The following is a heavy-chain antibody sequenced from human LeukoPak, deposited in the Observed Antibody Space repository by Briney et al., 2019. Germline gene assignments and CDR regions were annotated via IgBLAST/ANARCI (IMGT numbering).Heavy chain of an antibody. CDR2: MNPNSGNT. J-gene: IGHJ4*02. CDR1: GYTFTSYD. Sequence: ASVKVSCKASGYTFTSYDINWVRQATGQGLEWMGWMNPNSGNTDYAQKFQGRVTITRNTSISTAYMELSSLRSDDTAVYYCARGYSSGWGYFDYWGQGTLVTVSS. V-gene: IGHV1-8*03. CDR3: ARGYSSGWGYFDY. D-gene: IGHD6-19*01.